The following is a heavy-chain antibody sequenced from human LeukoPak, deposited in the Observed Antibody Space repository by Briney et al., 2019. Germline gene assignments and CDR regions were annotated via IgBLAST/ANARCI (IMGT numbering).Heavy chain of an antibody. CDR3: ARDISYDAFDI. Sequence: VASVKVSCKASGFTFTSSAVQWVRQARGQRLEWIGWIVVGSGNTNYAQKFQERVTITRDMSTSTAYMELSSLRSEDTAVYYCARDISYDAFDIWGQGTMVTVSS. CDR1: GFTFTSSA. J-gene: IGHJ3*02. V-gene: IGHV1-58*01. CDR2: IVVGSGNT.